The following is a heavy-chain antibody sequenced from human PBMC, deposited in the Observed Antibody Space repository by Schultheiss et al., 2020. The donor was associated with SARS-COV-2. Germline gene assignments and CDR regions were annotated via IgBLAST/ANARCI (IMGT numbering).Heavy chain of an antibody. J-gene: IGHJ6*02. CDR2: ISWNSGSI. CDR1: GFTFSSYA. Sequence: GGSLRLSCAASGFTFSSYAMSWVRQAPGKGLEWVSGISWNSGSIGYADSVKGRFTISRDNAKSSLYLQMNSLRAEDTAVYYCARGAWALAGPPPPHHSNGMDVWGQGTTVTFSS. D-gene: IGHD6-19*01. CDR3: ARGAWALAGPPPPHHSNGMDV. V-gene: IGHV3-20*04.